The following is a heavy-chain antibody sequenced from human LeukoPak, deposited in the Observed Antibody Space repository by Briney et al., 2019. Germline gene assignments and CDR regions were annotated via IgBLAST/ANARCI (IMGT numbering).Heavy chain of an antibody. V-gene: IGHV1-46*01. CDR2: INPSGGST. Sequence: ASVKVSCKASGYTFTSYYMHWVRQAPGQGLEWMGIINPSGGSTSYAQKFQGRVTMTRDMSTSTVYMELSSLRSEDTAVYYCARDGTQNGHCSSTSCHTGENWFDPWGQGTLVTVSS. J-gene: IGHJ5*02. D-gene: IGHD2-2*01. CDR1: GYTFTSYY. CDR3: ARDGTQNGHCSSTSCHTGENWFDP.